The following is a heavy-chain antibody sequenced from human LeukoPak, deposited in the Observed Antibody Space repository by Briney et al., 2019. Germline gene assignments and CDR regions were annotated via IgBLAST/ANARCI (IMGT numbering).Heavy chain of an antibody. CDR3: ARDSSVAAFDY. Sequence: PGGSLRLSCEVSGFTFSSYDLNWVRQAPGRGLEWISYITSSSGTIYYADSVKGRLTISRDNAKNSLSLQMNSLRDEDTAVYYCARDSSVAAFDYWGQGTLVTVSS. V-gene: IGHV3-48*02. CDR2: ITSSSGTI. D-gene: IGHD6-19*01. CDR1: GFTFSSYD. J-gene: IGHJ4*02.